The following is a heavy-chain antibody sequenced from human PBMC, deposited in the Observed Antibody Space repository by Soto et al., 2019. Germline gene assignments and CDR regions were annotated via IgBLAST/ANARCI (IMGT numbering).Heavy chain of an antibody. D-gene: IGHD3-3*01. CDR3: ARGDRAIFGSYYYYGMDV. Sequence: ASVKVSCKASGYTFTSYAMHWVRQAPGQRLEWMGWINAGNGNTKYSQKFQGRVTITRDTSASTAYMELSSLRSEDTAVYYCARGDRAIFGSYYYYGMDVWGQGTTVTSP. V-gene: IGHV1-3*01. CDR2: INAGNGNT. CDR1: GYTFTSYA. J-gene: IGHJ6*02.